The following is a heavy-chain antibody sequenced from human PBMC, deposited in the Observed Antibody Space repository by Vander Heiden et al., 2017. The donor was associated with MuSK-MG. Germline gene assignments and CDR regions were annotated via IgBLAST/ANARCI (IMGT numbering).Heavy chain of an antibody. D-gene: IGHD3-9*01. V-gene: IGHV3-30*04. CDR2: ISYDGSNK. CDR3: ARDLRDFDWLPTLAY. Sequence: TFSSYAMHWVRQAPGKGLEWVAVISYDGSNKYYADSVKGRFTISRDNSKNTLYLQMNSLRAEDTAVYYCARDLRDFDWLPTLAYWGQGTLVTVSS. J-gene: IGHJ4*02. CDR1: TFSSYA.